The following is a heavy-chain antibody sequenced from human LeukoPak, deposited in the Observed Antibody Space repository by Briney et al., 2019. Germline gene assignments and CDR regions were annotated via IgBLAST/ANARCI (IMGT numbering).Heavy chain of an antibody. J-gene: IGHJ4*02. CDR2: ISYDGSNK. Sequence: PGGSLRLSCAASGFTFSNYAMHWVRQAPGKGLEWVAVISYDGSNKYYADSVKGGFTISRDDSKNTLYVQMYSLRAEDTAVYYCARDLGSVGELLGFDYWGQGTLVTVSS. CDR3: ARDLGSVGELLGFDY. CDR1: GFTFSNYA. V-gene: IGHV3-30-3*01. D-gene: IGHD3-10*01.